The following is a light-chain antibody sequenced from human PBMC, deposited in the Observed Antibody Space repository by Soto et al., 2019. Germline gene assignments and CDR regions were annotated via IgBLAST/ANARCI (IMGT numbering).Light chain of an antibody. CDR2: DAS. J-gene: IGKJ4*01. V-gene: IGKV1-5*01. CDR3: QQYNSYPLT. CDR1: QSISSW. Sequence: DIQMTQSPSTLSASVGDRVTITCRASQSISSWLAWYQQKPGKAPKLLIYDASSLESGVPSRFSGSGSGTEYTLTISSLQPDDFATYYCQQYNSYPLTFVGGTKVEIK.